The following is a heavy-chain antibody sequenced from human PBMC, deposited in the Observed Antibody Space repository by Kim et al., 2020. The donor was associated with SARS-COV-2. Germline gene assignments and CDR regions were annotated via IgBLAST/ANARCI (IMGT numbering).Heavy chain of an antibody. CDR1: GYTFTSYG. CDR3: ARDSDPKYYYDSSGYSRLLEFDY. D-gene: IGHD3-22*01. Sequence: ASVKVSCKASGYTFTSYGISWVRQAPGQGLEWMGWISAYNGNTNYAQKLQGRVTMTTDTSTSTAYMELRSLRSDDTAVYYCARDSDPKYYYDSSGYSRLLEFDYWGQGTLVTVSS. J-gene: IGHJ4*02. CDR2: ISAYNGNT. V-gene: IGHV1-18*01.